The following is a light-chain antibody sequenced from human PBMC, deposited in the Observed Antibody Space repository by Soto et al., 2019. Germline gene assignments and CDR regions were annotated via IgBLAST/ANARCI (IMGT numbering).Light chain of an antibody. Sequence: QSVLTQPPSVSAAPGQKVTISCSGSSSNIGNNYVSWYQQLPGTAPKLLIYDNNKRPSGIPDRFSGSKSGTSATLGITGLQTGAEAEYDCGTWDSSRSAGYVFGTGTKLTVL. CDR2: DNN. CDR3: GTWDSSRSAGYV. J-gene: IGLJ1*01. V-gene: IGLV1-51*01. CDR1: SSNIGNNY.